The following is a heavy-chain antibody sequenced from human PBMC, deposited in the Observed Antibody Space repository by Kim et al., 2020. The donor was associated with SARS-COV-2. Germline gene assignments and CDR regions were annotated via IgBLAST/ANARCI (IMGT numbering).Heavy chain of an antibody. CDR1: GGSFSGYY. D-gene: IGHD2-15*01. J-gene: IGHJ4*02. CDR2: INHSGST. V-gene: IGHV4-34*01. Sequence: SETLSLTCAVYGGSFSGYYWSWIRQPPGKGLEWIGEINHSGSTNYNPSLKSRVTISVDTSKNQFSLKLSSVTAADTAVYYCASLGYCSGGSCYSVGYWGQGTLVTVSS. CDR3: ASLGYCSGGSCYSVGY.